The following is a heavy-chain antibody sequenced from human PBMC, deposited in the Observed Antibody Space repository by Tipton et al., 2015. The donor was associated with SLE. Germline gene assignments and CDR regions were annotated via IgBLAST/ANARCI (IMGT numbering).Heavy chain of an antibody. CDR2: IYYSGRT. D-gene: IGHD2-8*01. J-gene: IGHJ4*02. Sequence: TLSLTCKVSGDSMTSDCWGWIRQTPGKGLEWIGYIYYSGRTNYNPSLKSRVSISVDKTENQFSLKLKFVTAEDTGVYYCARVLIGRRLVDYWGQGTVVTVPS. CDR1: GDSMTSDC. CDR3: ARVLIGRRLVDY. V-gene: IGHV4-59*01.